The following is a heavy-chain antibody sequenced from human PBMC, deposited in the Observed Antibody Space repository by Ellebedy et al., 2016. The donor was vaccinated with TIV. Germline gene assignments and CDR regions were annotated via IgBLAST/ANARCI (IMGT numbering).Heavy chain of an antibody. CDR3: ASTSGSYRSMLLAGPLDDAFDI. CDR2: IVVGSGHT. D-gene: IGHD1-26*01. Sequence: AASVKVSCKASRFTFTSSTMQWVRQARGQRLAWIGWIVVGSGHTNYAQKFQERVTITRDMSTTTAYMELSSRRSEDTAVYYCASTSGSYRSMLLAGPLDDAFDIWGQGTMVIVSS. V-gene: IGHV1-58*02. J-gene: IGHJ3*02. CDR1: RFTFTSST.